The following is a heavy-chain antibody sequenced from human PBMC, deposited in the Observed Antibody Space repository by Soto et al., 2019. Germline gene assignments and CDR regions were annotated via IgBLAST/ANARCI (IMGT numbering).Heavy chain of an antibody. CDR3: ARLGGYSSSWNFDY. CDR1: GGSISSGDYY. CDR2: IYYSGST. D-gene: IGHD6-13*01. Sequence: PSETLSLTCTVSGGSISSGDYYWSWLRQLPGKGLEWIGYIYYSGSTNYNPSLKSRVTISVDTSKNQFSLKLSSVTAADTAVYYCARLGGYSSSWNFDYWGQGTLVTVSS. V-gene: IGHV4-61*08. J-gene: IGHJ4*02.